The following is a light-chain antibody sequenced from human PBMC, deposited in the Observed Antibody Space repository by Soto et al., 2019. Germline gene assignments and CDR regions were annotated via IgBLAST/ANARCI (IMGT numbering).Light chain of an antibody. CDR1: QSISSGY. CDR2: GAS. Sequence: ETVLTQSPGTLSLSPGERATLSCRASQSISSGYLAWYQQRPGQAPRLLISGASNRATGIPDRFRGSGSGTDFTLTISRLEPEDFAVSYCQQYGGSPLVTFGGGTKVEIK. CDR3: QQYGGSPLVT. V-gene: IGKV3-20*01. J-gene: IGKJ4*01.